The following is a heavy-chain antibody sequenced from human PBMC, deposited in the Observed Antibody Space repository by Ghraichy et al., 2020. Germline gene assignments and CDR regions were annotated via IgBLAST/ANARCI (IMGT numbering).Heavy chain of an antibody. J-gene: IGHJ6*02. V-gene: IGHV4-39*01. CDR1: GGSISSSSYY. CDR2: IYYSGST. Sequence: SETLSLTCTVSGGSISSSSYYWSWILQPPGKGLDWIGSIYYSGSTYYNPSLKSRVTISVDTSKNQFSLKLSSVTAADTAVYYCARRGTLGYCTNGVCYPSGMDVWGQGTTVTVS. D-gene: IGHD2-8*01. CDR3: ARRGTLGYCTNGVCYPSGMDV.